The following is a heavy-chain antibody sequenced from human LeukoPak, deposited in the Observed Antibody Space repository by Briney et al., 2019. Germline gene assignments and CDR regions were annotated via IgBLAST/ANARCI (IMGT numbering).Heavy chain of an antibody. CDR2: IYNSGST. Sequence: PSETLPLTCTVSGDSISSSKYYWAWIRQPPGRGLEWIGSIYNSGSTNYNPSLKSRVTISVDTSKNQFSLKLSSVTAADTAVYYCARGLLVPQQLGGGGYYMDVWGKGTTVTVSS. J-gene: IGHJ6*03. D-gene: IGHD6-13*01. CDR1: GDSISSSKYY. V-gene: IGHV4-39*07. CDR3: ARGLLVPQQLGGGGYYMDV.